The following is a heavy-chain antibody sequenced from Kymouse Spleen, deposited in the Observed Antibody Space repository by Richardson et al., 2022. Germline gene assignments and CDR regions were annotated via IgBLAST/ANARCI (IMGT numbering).Heavy chain of an antibody. Sequence: QVQLQQWGAGLLKPSETLSLTCAVYGGSFSGYYWSWIRQPPGKGLEWIGEINHSGSTNYNPSLKSRVTISVDTSKNQFSLKLSSVTAADTAVYYCARRGITGTHFDYWGQGTLVTVSS. V-gene: IGHV4-34*01. D-gene: IGHD1-20*01,IGHD1-7*01. CDR3: ARRGITGTHFDY. CDR1: GGSFSGYY. CDR2: INHSGST. J-gene: IGHJ4*02.